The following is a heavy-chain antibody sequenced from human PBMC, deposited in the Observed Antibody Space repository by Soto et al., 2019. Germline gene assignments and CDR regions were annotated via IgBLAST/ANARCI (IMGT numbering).Heavy chain of an antibody. D-gene: IGHD3-3*01. CDR2: IYYSGST. J-gene: IGHJ6*03. CDR1: GGSITSSSYY. CDR3: ARSEIQRGDFWSGYSYYYYYYMDV. V-gene: IGHV4-39*01. Sequence: SETLSLTCTVSGGSITSSSYYWGWIRQPPGKGLEWIGSIYYSGSTYYNPSLKSRVTISVDTSKNQFSLKLSSVTAADTAVYYCARSEIQRGDFWSGYSYYYYYYMDVWGKGTTVTVSS.